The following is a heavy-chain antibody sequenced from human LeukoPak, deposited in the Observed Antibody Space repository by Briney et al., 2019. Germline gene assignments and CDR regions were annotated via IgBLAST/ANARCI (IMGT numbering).Heavy chain of an antibody. V-gene: IGHV1-2*02. Sequence: ASVKVSCKASGYTFTVYCIHWVRQAPGQGLEWLGWIVPSSGDTHYAQKFQGRVTMTRDTSTSTAYMELSRLTSDDTAVYFCARDEGRGGDLGYWGQGTLVSVSS. CDR3: ARDEGRGGDLGY. D-gene: IGHD3-10*01. CDR1: GYTFTVYC. J-gene: IGHJ4*02. CDR2: IVPSSGDT.